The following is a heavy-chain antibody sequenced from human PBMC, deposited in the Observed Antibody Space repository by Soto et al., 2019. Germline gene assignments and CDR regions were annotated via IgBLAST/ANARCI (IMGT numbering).Heavy chain of an antibody. CDR1: GFTFSSYA. J-gene: IGHJ5*02. D-gene: IGHD6-25*01. CDR2: ISGSGGST. Sequence: VGSLRLSCAASGFTFSSYAMSWVRQAPGKGLEWVPAISGSGGSTYYADSVKGRFTISRDNSKNTLYLQMNSLRAEDTAVYYCAKDHGYSTGDNWFDPWGQGTLVTVSS. V-gene: IGHV3-23*01. CDR3: AKDHGYSTGDNWFDP.